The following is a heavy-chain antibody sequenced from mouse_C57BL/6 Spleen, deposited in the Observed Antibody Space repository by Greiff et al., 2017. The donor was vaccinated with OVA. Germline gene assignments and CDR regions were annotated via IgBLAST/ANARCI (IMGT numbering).Heavy chain of an antibody. J-gene: IGHJ2*01. CDR3: ARSKRYVDY. CDR2: IYPSDSET. CDR1: GYTFTSYW. D-gene: IGHD1-1*01. V-gene: IGHV1-61*01. Sequence: QVHVKQPGAELVRPGSSVKLSCKASGYTFTSYWMDWVKQRPGQGLEWIGNIYPSDSETHYNQKFKDKATLTVDKSSSTAYMQLSSLTSEDSAVYYCARSKRYVDYWGQGTTLTVSS.